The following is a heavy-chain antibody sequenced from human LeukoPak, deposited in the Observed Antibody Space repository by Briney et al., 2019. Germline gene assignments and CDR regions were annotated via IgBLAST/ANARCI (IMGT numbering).Heavy chain of an antibody. CDR1: GYTFTGYY. Sequence: ASVKVSCKASGYTFTGYYMHWVRQAPGQGLEWMGWINPNSGGTNYAQKFQGRVTMTRDTSISTAYMELSRLRSDDTAVYYCARGIGPHSSGWYRGIYYSYYYGMDVWGQGTTVTVSS. J-gene: IGHJ6*02. V-gene: IGHV1-2*02. CDR3: ARGIGPHSSGWYRGIYYSYYYGMDV. D-gene: IGHD6-19*01. CDR2: INPNSGGT.